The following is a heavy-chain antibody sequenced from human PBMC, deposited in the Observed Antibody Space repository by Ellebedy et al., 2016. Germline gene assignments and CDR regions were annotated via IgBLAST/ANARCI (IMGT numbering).Heavy chain of an antibody. Sequence: GESLKISCRASGFTFRNYGMQWVRQAPGKGLEWVAIIWYDGNTKHYTDSVKGRFTISRDNSKNTLYLQMNSLRAEDTAVYYCARDSSGYYFLPDYWGQGTLVTVSS. CDR1: GFTFRNYG. D-gene: IGHD3-22*01. V-gene: IGHV3-33*01. J-gene: IGHJ4*02. CDR3: ARDSSGYYFLPDY. CDR2: IWYDGNTK.